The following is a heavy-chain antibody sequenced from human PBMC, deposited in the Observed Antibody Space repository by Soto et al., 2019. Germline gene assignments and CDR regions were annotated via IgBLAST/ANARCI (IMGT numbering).Heavy chain of an antibody. D-gene: IGHD2-15*01. Sequence: QVQLVQSGAEVKKPGSSVKVACKASGGTFRSYAISWVRQAPGQGREGMGGIIPIFRTADYAQKFQGRVTIPADESTSTAYMELSSLRSEDTAVYYCASVETQRYYYGMDVWCQGTTVTVSS. CDR3: ASVETQRYYYGMDV. V-gene: IGHV1-69*12. CDR1: GGTFRSYA. J-gene: IGHJ6*02. CDR2: IIPIFRTA.